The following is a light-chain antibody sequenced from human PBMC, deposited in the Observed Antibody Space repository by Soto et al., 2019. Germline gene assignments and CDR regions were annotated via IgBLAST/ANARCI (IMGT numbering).Light chain of an antibody. J-gene: IGLJ2*01. CDR3: SSYTSSSTSVV. CDR2: DVN. Sequence: QSALTQPASVSGSPGQSITISCAGTSSDVGGYNYVSWYQQHPGKAPKLMIYDVNNRPSGVSNRFSGSKSGNTASLTISGLQAEDEADYYCSSYTSSSTSVVFGGGTKVTVL. CDR1: SSDVGGYNY. V-gene: IGLV2-14*01.